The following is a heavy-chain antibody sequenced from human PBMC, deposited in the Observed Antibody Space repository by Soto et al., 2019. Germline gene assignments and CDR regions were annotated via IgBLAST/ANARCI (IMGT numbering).Heavy chain of an antibody. CDR3: ARGYYVSESSGYAFDY. Sequence: PGGSLRLSCAASGFTFGRYWMSWVRQAPGKGLEWVANIKQDGSHKFYVDSVKGRFTMSRDNAKNSLYLQMSSLRAEETAVYYCARGYYVSESSGYAFDYWGQGSLVTVSS. J-gene: IGHJ4*02. CDR2: IKQDGSHK. CDR1: GFTFGRYW. D-gene: IGHD3-22*01. V-gene: IGHV3-7*01.